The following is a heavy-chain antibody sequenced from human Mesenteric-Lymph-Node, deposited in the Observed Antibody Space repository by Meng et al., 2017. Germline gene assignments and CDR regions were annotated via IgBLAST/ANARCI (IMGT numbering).Heavy chain of an antibody. CDR3: ARDQVRDFWSGTYYYYYGMDV. J-gene: IGHJ6*02. CDR1: GYTFTGYY. D-gene: IGHD3-3*01. V-gene: IGHV1-2*06. Sequence: ASVTVSCKASGYTFTGYYMHWVRQAPGQGLEWMGRINPNSGGTNYAQKLQGRVTLTRDTSISTAYMELSSLRSEDTAVYYCARDQVRDFWSGTYYYYYGMDVWGQGTTVTVSS. CDR2: INPNSGGT.